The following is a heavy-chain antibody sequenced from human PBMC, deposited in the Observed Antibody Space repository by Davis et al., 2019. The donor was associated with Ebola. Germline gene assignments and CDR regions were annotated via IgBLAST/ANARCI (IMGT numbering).Heavy chain of an antibody. J-gene: IGHJ4*02. CDR3: ARPSGAAAAFEY. CDR1: GFTFSSYS. Sequence: PGGSLRLSCAASGFTFSSYSMNWVRQAPGKGLEWVSSISSSSSYIYYADSVKGRFTISRDNAKNSLYLQMNSLRAEDTAVYYCARPSGAAAAFEYWGQGTLVTVSS. V-gene: IGHV3-21*01. D-gene: IGHD6-13*01. CDR2: ISSSSSYI.